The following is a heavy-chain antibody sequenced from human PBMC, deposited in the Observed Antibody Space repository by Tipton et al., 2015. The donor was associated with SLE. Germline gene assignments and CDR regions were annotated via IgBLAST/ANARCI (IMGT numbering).Heavy chain of an antibody. V-gene: IGHV4-34*01. J-gene: IGHJ4*02. CDR1: GGSFSGYY. CDR3: ARLTSGYYPSDY. CDR2: INHSGST. Sequence: GLVKPSETLSLTCAVYGGSFSGYYWSWIRQPPGKGLEWIGEINHSGSTNYNPSLKSRVTISVDTSKNQFSLKLSSVTAADTAVYYCARLTSGYYPSDYWGQGTLVTVSS. D-gene: IGHD3-22*01.